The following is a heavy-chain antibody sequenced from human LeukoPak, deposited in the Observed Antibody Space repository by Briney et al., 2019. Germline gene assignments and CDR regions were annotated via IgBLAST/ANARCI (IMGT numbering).Heavy chain of an antibody. D-gene: IGHD3-10*01. CDR1: GGSFSGYY. V-gene: IGHV4-34*01. CDR2: INHSGST. CDR3: ARSMVRGFSCYMDV. Sequence: PSETLSLTCAVYGGSFSGYYWSWIRQPPGKGLEWIGEINHSGSTNYNPSLKSRVTISVDTSKNQFSLKLSSVTAADTAVYYCARSMVRGFSCYMDVWGKGTTVTVSS. J-gene: IGHJ6*03.